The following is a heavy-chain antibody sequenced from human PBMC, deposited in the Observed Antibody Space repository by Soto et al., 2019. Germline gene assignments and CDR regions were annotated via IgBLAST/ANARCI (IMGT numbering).Heavy chain of an antibody. J-gene: IGHJ6*03. CDR3: ARGFNWNYDYYYYMDV. D-gene: IGHD1-20*01. CDR2: TYYRSKWYN. CDR1: GDSVSSNSAA. Sequence: SQTLSLTCAISGDSVSSNSAAWKWIRQSPSRGLEWLGRTYYRSKWYNDYAVSVKSRITINPDTSKNQFSLQLNSVTPEDTAVYYCARGFNWNYDYYYYMDVWGKGTTVTVSS. V-gene: IGHV6-1*01.